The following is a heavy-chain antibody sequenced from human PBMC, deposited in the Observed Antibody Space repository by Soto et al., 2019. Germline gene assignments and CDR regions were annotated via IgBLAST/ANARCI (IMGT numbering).Heavy chain of an antibody. V-gene: IGHV3-30-3*01. D-gene: IGHD3-3*01. Sequence: SLRLSCAASGFTFSSYAMHLVRQAPGKGLEWVAVISYDGSNKYYADSVKGRFTISRDNSKNTLYLQMNSLRAEDTAVYYCAREYYDFWSGYSYYYYYGMDVWGQGTTVTGSS. CDR1: GFTFSSYA. J-gene: IGHJ6*02. CDR3: AREYYDFWSGYSYYYYYGMDV. CDR2: ISYDGSNK.